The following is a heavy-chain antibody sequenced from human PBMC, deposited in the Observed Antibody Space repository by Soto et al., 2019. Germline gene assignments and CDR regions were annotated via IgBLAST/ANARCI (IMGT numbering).Heavy chain of an antibody. J-gene: IGHJ4*02. V-gene: IGHV4-31*03. CDR3: ARMGGIFGVVTAFDY. CDR2: IYYSGST. D-gene: IGHD3-3*01. CDR1: CWSLSRGGFY. Sequence: PSETLSPTCTFSCWSLSRGGFYWGWVPQQPGKGLEWIGYIYYSGSTYYNPSLKSRVTISVDTSKNQFSLKLSSVTAADTAVYYCARMGGIFGVVTAFDYWGQGTLVTVS.